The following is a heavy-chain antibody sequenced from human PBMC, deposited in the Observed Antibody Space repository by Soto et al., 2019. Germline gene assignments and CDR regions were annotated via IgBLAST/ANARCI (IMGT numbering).Heavy chain of an antibody. J-gene: IGHJ4*02. Sequence: ASVKVSCKTSGYSFTSYGLSWVRQAPGQGLEWMGWISTHNGNTNSAQQLQGRATVTTDTSTSTAYMELRSLRSDDTATYYCAQYRYGNFDYWGQGALVTVSS. CDR3: AQYRYGNFDY. V-gene: IGHV1-18*01. CDR1: GYSFTSYG. D-gene: IGHD5-18*01. CDR2: ISTHNGNT.